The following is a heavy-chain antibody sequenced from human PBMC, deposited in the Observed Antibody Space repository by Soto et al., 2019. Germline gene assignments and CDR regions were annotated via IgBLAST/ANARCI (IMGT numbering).Heavy chain of an antibody. V-gene: IGHV1-69*12. J-gene: IGHJ4*02. D-gene: IGHD4-4*01. CDR3: ARDGGVYVYSHFDY. CDR1: GGTFSSYA. Sequence: QVQLVQSGAEVKKPGSSVKVSCKASGGTFSSYAISWVRQAPGHGLEWMGGIIPILGTADYAQKFQGRVTITADESTSTAYMELSRLRSEDTAVYYCARDGGVYVYSHFDYWGQGTLVTVSS. CDR2: IIPILGTA.